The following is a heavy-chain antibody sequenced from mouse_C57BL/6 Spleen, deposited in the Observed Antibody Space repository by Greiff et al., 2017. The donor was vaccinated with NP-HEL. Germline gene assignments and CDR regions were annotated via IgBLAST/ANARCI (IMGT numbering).Heavy chain of an antibody. Sequence: QVQLQQPGAELVKPGASVKLSCKASGYTFTSYWMQWVKQRPGQGLEWIGEIDPSDSYTNYNQKFKGKATLTVDTSSSTAYMQLSSLTSEDAAVYYCARGAAQATMDYWGQGTSVTVSS. V-gene: IGHV1-50*01. D-gene: IGHD3-2*02. CDR1: GYTFTSYW. J-gene: IGHJ4*01. CDR2: IDPSDSYT. CDR3: ARGAAQATMDY.